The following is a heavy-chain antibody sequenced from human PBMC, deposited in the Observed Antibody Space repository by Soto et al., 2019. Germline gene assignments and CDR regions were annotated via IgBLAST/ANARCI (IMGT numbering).Heavy chain of an antibody. CDR1: GGIGSNYA. J-gene: IGHJ5*02. V-gene: IGHV1-69*06. Sequence: QAHLVQSGAEVKKPGSSVKVSCRASGGIGSNYAISWVRQAPGQGLEWMGGIVPKFGTANYAQRFKGRVTISVDKSTNSVHMELTSLTSQDTAIYYCAREMASGYSRTWFDPWGQGTLVTVSS. CDR3: AREMASGYSRTWFDP. D-gene: IGHD2-15*01. CDR2: IVPKFGTA.